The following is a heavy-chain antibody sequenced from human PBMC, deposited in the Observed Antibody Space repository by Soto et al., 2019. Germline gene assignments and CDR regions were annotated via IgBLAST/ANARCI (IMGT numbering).Heavy chain of an antibody. V-gene: IGHV3-21*01. CDR2: ISSSSSYI. D-gene: IGHD1-1*01. CDR1: GFTFSSYS. J-gene: IGHJ6*03. Sequence: GGSLRLSCAASGFTFSSYSMNWVRQAPGKGLEWVSSISSSSSYIYYADSVKGRFTISRDNAKNSLYLQMNSLRAEDAAVYYCARGRVGSDYYYMDVWGKGTTVTVSS. CDR3: ARGRVGSDYYYMDV.